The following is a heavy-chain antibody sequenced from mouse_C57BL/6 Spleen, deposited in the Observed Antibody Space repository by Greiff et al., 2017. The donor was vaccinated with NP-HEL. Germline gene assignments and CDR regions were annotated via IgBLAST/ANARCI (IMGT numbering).Heavy chain of an antibody. J-gene: IGHJ3*01. D-gene: IGHD3-3*01. Sequence: EVQLQQSGAELVRPGASVKLSCTASGFNIKDYYMHWVKQRPEQGLERIGRIDPEDGDTESAPKIQGKVTMTADTSSNTAYLQLSSLTSEDTAVYLCTAEDAVCLWVAYWGKGTRVTVAA. CDR3: TAEDAVCLWVAY. CDR2: IDPEDGDT. CDR1: GFNIKDYY. V-gene: IGHV14-1*01.